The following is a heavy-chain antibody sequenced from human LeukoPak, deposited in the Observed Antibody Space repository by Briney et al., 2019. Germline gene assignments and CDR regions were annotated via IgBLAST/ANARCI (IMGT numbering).Heavy chain of an antibody. CDR2: INDSGTT. CDR1: GGSFSGYY. V-gene: IGHV4-34*01. D-gene: IGHD2-15*01. J-gene: IGHJ3*02. Sequence: SETLSLTCAVYGGSFSGYYLNWIRQSPGKGLEWIGEINDSGTTNYNASLKSRVTISVDTSRKQFSLKLSSVTAADTAVYYCARFPCSGDSCYSGIRAFDIWGQGTMVTVSS. CDR3: ARFPCSGDSCYSGIRAFDI.